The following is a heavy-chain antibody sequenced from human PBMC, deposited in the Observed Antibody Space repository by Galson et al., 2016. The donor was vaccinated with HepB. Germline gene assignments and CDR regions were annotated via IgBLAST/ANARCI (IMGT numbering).Heavy chain of an antibody. CDR2: IIPIFDTP. Sequence: SVKVSCKASGDTFSSSSISWVRQAPGQGLEWMGGIIPIFDTPHYAQKFQGRVTITADKSTNTAYMELSSLTSEDTAVYYCARAPVRYFDEPFDYWGQGTLATVSS. D-gene: IGHD3-9*01. CDR1: GDTFSSSS. J-gene: IGHJ4*02. V-gene: IGHV1-69*06. CDR3: ARAPVRYFDEPFDY.